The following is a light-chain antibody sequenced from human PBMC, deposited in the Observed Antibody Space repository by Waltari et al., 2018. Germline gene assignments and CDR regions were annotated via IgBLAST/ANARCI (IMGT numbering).Light chain of an antibody. CDR1: TLSTHY. CDR2: KDS. V-gene: IGLV3-25*03. CDR3: QSADTSETYF. Sequence: SYELTQPPSVSASPGQTARISCSGNTLSTHYSYWYQRKPGQAPVLVMYKDSERPSGLPERFSGSSSGTTVTLTISVVQAEDEADYYCQSADTSETYFFGTGTKVTVL. J-gene: IGLJ1*01.